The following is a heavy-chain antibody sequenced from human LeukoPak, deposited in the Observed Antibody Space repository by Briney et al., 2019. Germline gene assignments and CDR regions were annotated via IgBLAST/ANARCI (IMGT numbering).Heavy chain of an antibody. CDR3: SGKAAAFYFDY. Sequence: GGPLRLSCTASGLAFSSYGMHWARQAPGKGLEWVAFMQYDGSQIYYVDSVKGRFTISRDNSKNALYLQMNSLGPEDTAIYYCSGKAAAFYFDYRGQGTLVTVSS. V-gene: IGHV3-30*02. CDR2: MQYDGSQI. J-gene: IGHJ4*02. D-gene: IGHD6-13*01. CDR1: GLAFSSYG.